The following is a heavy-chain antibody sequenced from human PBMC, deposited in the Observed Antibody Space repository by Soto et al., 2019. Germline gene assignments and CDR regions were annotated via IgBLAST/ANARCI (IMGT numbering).Heavy chain of an antibody. CDR3: ARRVGYCSGGSCSGGPYYGMDV. CDR1: GYSFTSYW. V-gene: IGHV5-51*01. Sequence: GESLKISCEGSGYSFTSYWIGWVRQMPGKGPEWMGIIYPGSSNTRYSPSFQGQVTISADKSISTAYLQWSSLKASDTAMYYCARRVGYCSGGSCSGGPYYGMDVWGQGTTVTVSS. D-gene: IGHD2-15*01. J-gene: IGHJ6*02. CDR2: IYPGSSNT.